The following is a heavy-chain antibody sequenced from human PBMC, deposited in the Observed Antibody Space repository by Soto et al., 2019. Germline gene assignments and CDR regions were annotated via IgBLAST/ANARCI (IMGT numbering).Heavy chain of an antibody. CDR1: GVSIKSGGYY. CDR3: ARGLDVGYTYAYDN. CDR2: IHYTGST. Sequence: QVQLQESGPGLVKPSLTLSLTCSVSGVSIKSGGYYWTWIRQRPGKGLEWIAYIHYTGSTNYNPSLQRRLTVSPDTSKNLFSLNLKSVTAAATAVYFCARGLDVGYTYAYDNWGQGTLVTVSS. V-gene: IGHV4-31*03. D-gene: IGHD5-18*01. J-gene: IGHJ4*02.